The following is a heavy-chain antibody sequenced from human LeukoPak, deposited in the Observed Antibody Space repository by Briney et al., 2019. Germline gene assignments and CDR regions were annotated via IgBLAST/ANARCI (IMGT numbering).Heavy chain of an antibody. CDR1: GGSISSYY. CDR3: ARVDCSNYVCYYYGMDV. CDR2: IYYSGST. J-gene: IGHJ6*02. V-gene: IGHV4-59*01. D-gene: IGHD4-11*01. Sequence: SETLSLTCTVSGGSISSYYWSWIRQPPGKGLEWIGYIYYSGSTNYNPSLKSRVTISVDTSKNQFPLKLSSVTAADTAVYYCARVDCSNYVCYYYGMDVWGQGTTVTVSS.